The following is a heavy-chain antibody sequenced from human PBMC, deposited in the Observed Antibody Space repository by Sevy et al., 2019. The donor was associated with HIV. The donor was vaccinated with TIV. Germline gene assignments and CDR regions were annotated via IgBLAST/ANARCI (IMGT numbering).Heavy chain of an antibody. J-gene: IGHJ4*02. CDR2: IRNTGSVP. D-gene: IGHD6-19*01. CDR1: GLPVSRYE. Sequence: GGSLRLSCAASGLPVSRYEMNWVRQAPGKGLEWVSYIRNTGSVPYYADSVKGRFTISRDNAKNLLYLQMNSLRAEDTAVYYCAVSLSGWFPDGDYWGQGTLVTVSS. CDR3: AVSLSGWFPDGDY. V-gene: IGHV3-48*03.